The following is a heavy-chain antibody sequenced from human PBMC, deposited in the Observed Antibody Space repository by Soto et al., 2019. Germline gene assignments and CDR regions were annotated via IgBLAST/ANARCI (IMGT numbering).Heavy chain of an antibody. CDR3: AKGFCSSAKCYTYSYMDV. CDR2: VSWNRGTV. J-gene: IGHJ6*03. CDR1: GFSFDEYA. Sequence: EVQLVESGGTLVQPGRSLRLSCAASGFSFDEYAMHWVRQVPGKGLEWVSGVSWNRGTVGYGDSVKGRFTISRDNDKNSLYLQMNSLRAEDTAMYYCAKGFCSSAKCYTYSYMDVWGKGTAVTVSS. V-gene: IGHV3-9*01. D-gene: IGHD2-2*01.